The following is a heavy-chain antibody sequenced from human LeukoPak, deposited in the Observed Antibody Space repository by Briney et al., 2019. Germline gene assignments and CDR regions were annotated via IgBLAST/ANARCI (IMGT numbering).Heavy chain of an antibody. D-gene: IGHD3-10*01. V-gene: IGHV4-59*01. CDR2: IYYSGST. CDR3: AREEGSAGRDDAFDI. Sequence: SETLSLTCTVSGGSISNYYWSWIRQPPGKGLEWIGYIYYSGSTNYNPSLKSRVTISVDTSKNQFSLKLNSVTAADTAVYYCAREEGSAGRDDAFDIWGQGTMVTVSS. CDR1: GGSISNYY. J-gene: IGHJ3*02.